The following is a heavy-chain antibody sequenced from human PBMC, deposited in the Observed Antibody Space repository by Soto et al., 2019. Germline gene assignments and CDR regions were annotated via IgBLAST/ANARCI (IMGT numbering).Heavy chain of an antibody. CDR3: ARAAMVTTDYYYYGMDV. J-gene: IGHJ6*02. CDR2: IGKSGYPI. V-gene: IGHV3-48*03. Sequence: PGGSLRLSCAASGFIFSDYEMNWVRQAPGKGLEWVSFIGKSGYPIYYTDSVKGRFTMSRDNAKYSLTLQMNSLRAEDTAVYYCARAAMVTTDYYYYGMDVWGQGTTVTVSS. D-gene: IGHD5-18*01. CDR1: GFIFSDYE.